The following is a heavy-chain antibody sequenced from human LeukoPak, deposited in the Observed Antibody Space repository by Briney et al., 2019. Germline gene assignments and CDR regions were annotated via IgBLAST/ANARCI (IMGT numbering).Heavy chain of an antibody. D-gene: IGHD3-10*01. Sequence: PGGSLRLSCAASGFTVSSNYMSWVRQAPGKGLEWVSVIYSGGSTYYADSVKGRFTISRDNSKNTLYLQMNSLRAEDTAVYYCAGGYGSGSYPKPSYYYYYMDVWGKGTTVTISS. CDR1: GFTVSSNY. CDR2: IYSGGST. J-gene: IGHJ6*03. V-gene: IGHV3-53*01. CDR3: AGGYGSGSYPKPSYYYYYMDV.